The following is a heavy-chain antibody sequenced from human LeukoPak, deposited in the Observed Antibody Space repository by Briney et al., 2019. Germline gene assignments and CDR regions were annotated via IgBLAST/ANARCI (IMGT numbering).Heavy chain of an antibody. CDR2: ISAYNGNT. V-gene: IGHV1-18*01. Sequence: ASVKVSCRASGYTFTSYGISWVRQAPGQGLEWMGWISAYNGNTNYAQKLQGRVTMTTDTSTSTAYMELRSLRSDDTAVYYCARDKDSSSWPTYYYYYGMDVWGQGTTVTVSS. CDR3: ARDKDSSSWPTYYYYYGMDV. D-gene: IGHD6-13*01. J-gene: IGHJ6*02. CDR1: GYTFTSYG.